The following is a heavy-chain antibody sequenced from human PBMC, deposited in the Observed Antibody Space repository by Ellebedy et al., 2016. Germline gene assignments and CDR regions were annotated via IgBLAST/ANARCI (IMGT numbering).Heavy chain of an antibody. CDR1: GGSISSYY. V-gene: IGHV4-30-4*01. CDR2: IYYSGST. J-gene: IGHJ4*02. Sequence: SETLSLXXTVSGGSISSYYWSWIRQPPGKGLEWIGYIYYSGSTYYNPSLKSRVTISVDTSKNQFSLKLSSVTAADTAVYYCARDFAAAGTVFDYWGQGTLVTVSS. D-gene: IGHD6-13*01. CDR3: ARDFAAAGTVFDY.